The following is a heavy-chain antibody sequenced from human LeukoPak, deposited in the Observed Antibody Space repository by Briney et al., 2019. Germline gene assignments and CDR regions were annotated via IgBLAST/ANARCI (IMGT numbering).Heavy chain of an antibody. V-gene: IGHV3-48*03. CDR3: ARVTAAGCDY. J-gene: IGHJ4*02. D-gene: IGHD6-13*01. CDR2: ISSSGSTI. Sequence: GGSLRLSCAASGYTFSSYEMSWVRQAPGKGLEWVSYISSSGSTIYYADSLKGRFTISRDNAKNSLYLQVNSLRAEDTAVYYCARVTAAGCDYWGQGTLVTVCS. CDR1: GYTFSSYE.